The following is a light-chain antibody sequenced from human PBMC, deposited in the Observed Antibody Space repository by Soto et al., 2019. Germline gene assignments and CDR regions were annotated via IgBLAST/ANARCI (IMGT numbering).Light chain of an antibody. J-gene: IGKJ5*01. CDR1: HSVTTH. V-gene: IGKV3-11*01. CDR3: QQRSNWPIT. CDR2: GAS. Sequence: EIVLTQSPDTLSLSPGARATLSCWASHSVTTHLAWFQQRPGQTPRLLIYGASMRATGIPDRFSGSGSGTDFTLTISRLEPEDFAVYYCQQRSNWPITFGQGTRLEIK.